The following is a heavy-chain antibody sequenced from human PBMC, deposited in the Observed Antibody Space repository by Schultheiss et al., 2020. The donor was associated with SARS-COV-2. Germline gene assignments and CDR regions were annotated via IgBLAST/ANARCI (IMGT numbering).Heavy chain of an antibody. V-gene: IGHV5-10-1*01. D-gene: IGHD2-21*02. Sequence: GESLKISCKGSGYSFTSYWISWVRQMPGKGLEWMGRIDPSDSYTNYSPSFQGHVTISADKSISTAYLQWSSQKASDTAMYYCASSGGPTAIPDYWGQGTLVTVSS. CDR2: IDPSDSYT. J-gene: IGHJ4*02. CDR1: GYSFTSYW. CDR3: ASSGGPTAIPDY.